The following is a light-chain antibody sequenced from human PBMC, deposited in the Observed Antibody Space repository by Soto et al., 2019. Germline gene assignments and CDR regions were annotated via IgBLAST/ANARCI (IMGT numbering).Light chain of an antibody. CDR2: EVN. V-gene: IGLV2-14*01. Sequence: QSALTQPASVSGYLGQSITISCTGTSSDVGGYNYVSWYQHHPGRAPKLLIYEVNIRPSGVSSHFSGSKSGNTASLTIAGLQAEDDADYYCSSYTDTSTFVFGTGTKVTVL. J-gene: IGLJ1*01. CDR3: SSYTDTSTFV. CDR1: SSDVGGYNY.